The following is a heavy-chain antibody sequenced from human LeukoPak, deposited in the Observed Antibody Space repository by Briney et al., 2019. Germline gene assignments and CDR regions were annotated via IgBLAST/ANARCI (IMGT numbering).Heavy chain of an antibody. J-gene: IGHJ4*02. V-gene: IGHV3-48*04. Sequence: PGGSLRLSCAASGFTVSSNYMSWVRQAPGKGLEWVAYISSSSNTKYYADSVKGRFTISRDNAKNSLYLQMNSLRAEDTAVYYCARDISSTVTTVWGQGTLVTVSS. CDR3: ARDISSTVTTV. CDR2: ISSSSNTK. D-gene: IGHD4-17*01. CDR1: GFTVSSNY.